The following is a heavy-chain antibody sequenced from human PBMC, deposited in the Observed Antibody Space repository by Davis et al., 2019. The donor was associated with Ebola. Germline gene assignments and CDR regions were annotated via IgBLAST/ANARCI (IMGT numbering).Heavy chain of an antibody. CDR3: ARDRRDSSAYGF. J-gene: IGHJ4*02. CDR2: INHSGST. Sequence: SETLSLTCAVNGGSFSGYYWSWIRQPPGKGLEWIGGINHSGSTNYNPSLKSRVSISLDTSKNQFSLRLNSVTAADTAIYFCARDRRDSSAYGFWGQGTLVTVSS. CDR1: GGSFSGYY. V-gene: IGHV4-34*01. D-gene: IGHD3-22*01.